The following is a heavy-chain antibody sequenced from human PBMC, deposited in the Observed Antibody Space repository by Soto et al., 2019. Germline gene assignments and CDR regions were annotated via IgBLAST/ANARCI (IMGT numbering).Heavy chain of an antibody. CDR2: IIPIFGTA. D-gene: IGHD6-6*01. J-gene: IGHJ4*02. CDR1: GGTFSSYA. Sequence: ASVKVSCKASGGTFSSYAISWVRQAPGQGLEWMGGIIPIFGTANYAQKFQGRVTITADESTSTAYMELSSLRSEDTAVYYCARAGGIAARPDFNYWGQGTLVTVSS. CDR3: ARAGGIAARPDFNY. V-gene: IGHV1-69*13.